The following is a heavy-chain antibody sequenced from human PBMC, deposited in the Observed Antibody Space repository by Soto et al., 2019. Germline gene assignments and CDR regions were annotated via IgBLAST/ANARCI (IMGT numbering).Heavy chain of an antibody. D-gene: IGHD6-19*01. CDR2: IIPIFGTA. V-gene: IGHV1-69*06. CDR1: GGTFSSYA. J-gene: IGHJ6*02. CDR3: ARXXXXSGWYDYYYYGMDV. Sequence: QVQLVQSGAEVKKPGSSVKVSCKASGGTFSSYAISWVRQAPGQGLEWMGGIIPIFGTANYAQKFQGRVTITADKSTSTAYMELSSLRSEDTAVYYCARXXXXSGWYDYYYYGMDVWGQGTTVTVSS.